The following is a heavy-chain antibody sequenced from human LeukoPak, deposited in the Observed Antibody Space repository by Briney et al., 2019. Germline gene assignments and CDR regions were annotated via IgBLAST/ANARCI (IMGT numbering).Heavy chain of an antibody. D-gene: IGHD6-6*01. CDR2: INSDGSEG. J-gene: IGHJ3*01. V-gene: IGHV3-7*03. CDR1: GFTLRGLL. CDR3: ARSSYSSSSSV. Sequence: GGSLRLSCAVSGFTLRGLLMSWSRQAPGKGREWVASINSDGSEGYYADVVKGRFTISRDNAKNSLYLQINSLRAEDTAVYYCARSSYSSSSSVWGQGTMVTVSS.